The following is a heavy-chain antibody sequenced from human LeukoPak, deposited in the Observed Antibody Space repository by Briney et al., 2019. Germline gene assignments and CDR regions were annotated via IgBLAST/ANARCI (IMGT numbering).Heavy chain of an antibody. J-gene: IGHJ2*01. D-gene: IGHD7-27*01. Sequence: SETLSLTCAVSGGSISNYYCSWIRQPPGKGLEWLGYIHYSGYANYNPSLKSRVTISVDTSKNQFSLNLSSVTAADTAVYYCARHWGSDWYFDLWGRGTLVTVSS. CDR2: IHYSGYA. V-gene: IGHV4-59*01. CDR1: GGSISNYY. CDR3: ARHWGSDWYFDL.